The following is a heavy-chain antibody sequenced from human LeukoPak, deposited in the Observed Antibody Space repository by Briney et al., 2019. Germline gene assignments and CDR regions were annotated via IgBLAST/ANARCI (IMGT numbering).Heavy chain of an antibody. CDR1: GYTFTGYY. CDR3: ARGITMVRGVTVYYYYYMDV. V-gene: IGHV1-2*02. D-gene: IGHD3-10*01. CDR2: INPNSGGT. Sequence: ASVKVSCKASGYTFTGYYMHWVRQAPGQGLEWMGWINPNSGGTNYAQKFQGRVTMTRDTSISTAYMELSRLRSDDTAVYYCARGITMVRGVTVYYYYYMDVWGKGTTVTISS. J-gene: IGHJ6*03.